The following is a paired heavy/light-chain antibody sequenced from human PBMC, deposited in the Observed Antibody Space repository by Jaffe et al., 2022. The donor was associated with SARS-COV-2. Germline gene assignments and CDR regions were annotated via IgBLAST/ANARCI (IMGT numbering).Light chain of an antibody. V-gene: IGLV4-69*01. J-gene: IGLJ3*02. CDR1: SGHSSYA. CDR2: LNSNGSH. CDR3: QTWGAGIQV. Sequence: QLVLTQSPSASASLGASVKLTCALSSGHSSYAIAWHQQQPEKGPRYLMKLNSNGSHIKGDGIPDRFSGSSSGAERYLTISSLQSEDEADYYCQTWGAGIQVFGGGTKLTVL.
Heavy chain of an antibody. CDR2: ISSTSTYI. D-gene: IGHD4-4*01. Sequence: EVQLVESGGGLVKPGGSLRLSCAASGFTFSSYTMNWVRQAPGKGLEWVSSISSTSTYIYYADSMKGRFTISRDNAKNSLYLQMNSLRAEDTAVYYCARTVEMPTDPSYWYFDLWGRGTLVTVSS. V-gene: IGHV3-21*01. CDR3: ARTVEMPTDPSYWYFDL. CDR1: GFTFSSYT. J-gene: IGHJ2*01.